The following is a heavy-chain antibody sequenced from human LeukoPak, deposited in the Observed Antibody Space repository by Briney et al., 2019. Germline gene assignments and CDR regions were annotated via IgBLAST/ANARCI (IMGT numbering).Heavy chain of an antibody. CDR3: ARDQDSSSYNWFDP. V-gene: IGHV3-53*01. CDR1: GFTVSSNY. Sequence: GGSLRLSCAASGFTVSSNYMNWVRQAPGKGLEWVSVIYSGGSTYYADSVKGRFTISRDNSKNTLYLQMNSLRAEDTAVYYCARDQDSSSYNWFDPWGQGTLVTVSS. CDR2: IYSGGST. J-gene: IGHJ5*02. D-gene: IGHD6-6*01.